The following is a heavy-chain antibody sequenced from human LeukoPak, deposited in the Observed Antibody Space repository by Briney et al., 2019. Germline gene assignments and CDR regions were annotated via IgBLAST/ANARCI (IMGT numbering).Heavy chain of an antibody. V-gene: IGHV4-59*01. D-gene: IGHD5-18*01. CDR2: MQSTGNS. Sequence: PSETLSLTCTVSAGSISTYHWNWIRKSPEKGLEWIGYMQSTGNSNYNPSIKSRVTISVDMSRNQIVLYLSSVTAADTAVYFCARDKQHSYGRYFDHWGQGILVTVSS. CDR3: ARDKQHSYGRYFDH. CDR1: AGSISTYH. J-gene: IGHJ4*02.